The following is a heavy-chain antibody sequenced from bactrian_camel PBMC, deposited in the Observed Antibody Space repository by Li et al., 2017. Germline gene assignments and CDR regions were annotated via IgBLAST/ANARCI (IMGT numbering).Heavy chain of an antibody. Sequence: VQLVESGGGLVQPGGSPRLSCAASGFTLSSYGMSWVRQAPGKGLEWISGINRRGVSTDYADSVKGRFTISLDNAKSTLFLQMNRLKPEDTAMYYCNVATGSTSWSCLKDYWGQGTQVTVS. CDR1: GFTLSSYG. J-gene: IGHJ4*01. D-gene: IGHD2*01. V-gene: IGHV3S31*01. CDR3: NVATGSTSWSCLKDY. CDR2: INRRGVST.